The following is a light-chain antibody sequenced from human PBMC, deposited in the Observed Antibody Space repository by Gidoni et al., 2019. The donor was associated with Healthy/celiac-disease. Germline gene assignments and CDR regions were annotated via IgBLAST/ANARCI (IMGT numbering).Light chain of an antibody. CDR3: NSRDSSGTHL. J-gene: IGLJ2*01. V-gene: IGLV3-19*01. Sequence: SSELTQDPAVSVALGQTVRITCQGDSLRSYYASWYKQKPGQAPVLVIYGKNNRPSGIPNRFSGSSSGNTASLTITGAQAEDEADYYCNSRDSSGTHLFGGGTKLTVL. CDR1: SLRSYY. CDR2: GKN.